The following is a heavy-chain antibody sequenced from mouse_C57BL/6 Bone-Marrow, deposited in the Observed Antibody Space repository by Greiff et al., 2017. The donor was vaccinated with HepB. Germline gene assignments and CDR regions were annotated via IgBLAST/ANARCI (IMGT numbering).Heavy chain of an antibody. CDR3: ADYGSSYDWYFDV. CDR1: GFTFSSYG. V-gene: IGHV5-6*01. J-gene: IGHJ1*03. CDR2: ISSGGSYT. Sequence: EVHLVESGGDLVKPGGSLKLSCAASGFTFSSYGMSWVRQTPDKRLEWVATISSGGSYTYYPDSVKGRFTISRDNAKNTLYLQMSSLKSEDTAMYYCADYGSSYDWYFDVWGTGTTVTVSS. D-gene: IGHD1-1*01.